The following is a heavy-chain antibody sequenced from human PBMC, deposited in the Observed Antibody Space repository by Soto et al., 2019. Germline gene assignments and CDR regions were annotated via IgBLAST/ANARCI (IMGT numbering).Heavy chain of an antibody. CDR1: GGSFSGYY. CDR3: AIRSTITGTTSWFDP. D-gene: IGHD1-7*01. Sequence: SETLSLTCAVYGGSFSGYYWSWIRQPPWKGLEWIGEINHSGSTNYSPSLKSRVTISVDTSKNQFSLKLSSVTAADTAVYYCAIRSTITGTTSWFDPRGKGTLVTVSS. J-gene: IGHJ5*02. V-gene: IGHV4-34*01. CDR2: INHSGST.